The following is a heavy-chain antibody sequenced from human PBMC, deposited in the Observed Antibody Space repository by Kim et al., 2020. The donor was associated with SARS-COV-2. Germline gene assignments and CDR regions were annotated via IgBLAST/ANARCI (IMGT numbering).Heavy chain of an antibody. V-gene: IGHV3-30*04. CDR2: ISYDGSNK. D-gene: IGHD4-17*01. Sequence: GGSLRLSCAASGFTFSSYAMHWVRQAPGKGLEWVAVISYDGSNKYYADSVKGRFTISRDNSKNTLYLQMNSLRAEDTAVYYCARAWGPTTVTSPAYWGQGTLVTVSS. CDR1: GFTFSSYA. CDR3: ARAWGPTTVTSPAY. J-gene: IGHJ4*02.